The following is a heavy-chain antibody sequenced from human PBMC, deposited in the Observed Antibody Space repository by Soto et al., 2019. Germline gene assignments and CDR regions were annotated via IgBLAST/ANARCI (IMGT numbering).Heavy chain of an antibody. CDR1: GDSVSSNRAA. D-gene: IGHD1-20*01. V-gene: IGHV6-1*01. J-gene: IGHJ6*02. CDR3: AYNWNDNSSYCMDV. Sequence: SQTLSLTCAISGDSVSSNRAAWNWIRQSPSRGLAWLGRTYYRSKWYNDYAVSVKRRITINTDTSKNQFSLQLNSVTPEATAEYSCAYNWNDNSSYCMDVWGQGTTVTVSS. CDR2: TYYRSKWYN.